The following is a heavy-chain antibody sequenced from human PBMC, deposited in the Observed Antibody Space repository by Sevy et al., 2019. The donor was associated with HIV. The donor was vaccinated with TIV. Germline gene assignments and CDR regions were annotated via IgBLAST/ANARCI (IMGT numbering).Heavy chain of an antibody. Sequence: GESLKISCAASGFTFSNYAMSWVRQAPGKGLEWVSLISSSGGDTYYGDSVKGRFTISRDNSKNTLYLQMNSLRAEDTAVYYCAKLEEYCSGTCYPQYFDYWGQGTLVTVSS. J-gene: IGHJ4*02. CDR3: AKLEEYCSGTCYPQYFDY. V-gene: IGHV3-23*01. CDR2: ISSSGGDT. CDR1: GFTFSNYA. D-gene: IGHD2-2*01.